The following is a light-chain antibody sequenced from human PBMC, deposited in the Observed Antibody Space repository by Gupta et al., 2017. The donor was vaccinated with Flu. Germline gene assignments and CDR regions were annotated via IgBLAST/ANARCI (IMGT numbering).Light chain of an antibody. CDR2: DAS. CDR1: QSVSSSS. CDR3: QQYGSSPLYS. V-gene: IGKV3-20*01. J-gene: IGKJ2*03. Sequence: EIVLTQSPGTLSLSPGERATLSCRASQSVSSSSLAWFQQKPGQAPRLLIYDASTRATGIPDRFSGSGSGTDVTLTISRLEPEDFAVFYCQQYGSSPLYSFGQGTKLEIK.